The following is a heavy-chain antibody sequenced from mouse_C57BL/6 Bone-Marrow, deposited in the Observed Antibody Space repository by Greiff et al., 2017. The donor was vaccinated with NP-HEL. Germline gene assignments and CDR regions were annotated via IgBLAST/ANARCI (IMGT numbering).Heavy chain of an antibody. CDR2: IYPRDGST. CDR1: GYTFTSYD. CDR3: ARSDDYDGGRFAY. V-gene: IGHV1-85*01. J-gene: IGHJ3*01. Sequence: VKLVESGPELVKPGASVKLSCKASGYTFTSYDINWVKQRPGQGLEWIGWIYPRDGSTKYNEKFKGKATLTVDTSSSTAYMELHSLTSEDAAVYFCARSDDYDGGRFAYWGQGTLVTVSA. D-gene: IGHD2-4*01.